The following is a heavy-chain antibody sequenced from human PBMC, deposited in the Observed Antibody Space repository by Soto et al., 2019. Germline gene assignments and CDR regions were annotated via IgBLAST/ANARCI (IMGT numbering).Heavy chain of an antibody. CDR1: GYSFTDYY. J-gene: IGHJ4*02. CDR2: INTNTGGT. D-gene: IGHD4-17*01. CDR3: AKAPDFGDGVADY. Sequence: QVQLVQSGAEVKKPGASVRVSCQASGYSFTDYYIHWVRQAPGQGFEWMGWINTNTGGTDYAQKFQGRVTMTRDTSITTIYLNLSGLRTDDSATYYCAKAPDFGDGVADYWGPGTLVTVSS. V-gene: IGHV1-2*02.